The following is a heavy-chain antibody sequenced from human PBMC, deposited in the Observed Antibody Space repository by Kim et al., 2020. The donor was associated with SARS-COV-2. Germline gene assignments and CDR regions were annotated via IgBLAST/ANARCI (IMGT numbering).Heavy chain of an antibody. D-gene: IGHD6-13*01. V-gene: IGHV1-69*13. CDR3: ARESYSSSAARAFDI. CDR2: IIPIFGTA. CDR1: GGTFSSYA. J-gene: IGHJ3*02. Sequence: SVKVSCKASGGTFSSYAISWVRQAPGQGLEWMGGIIPIFGTANYAQKFQGRVTITADESTSTAYMELSSLRSEDTAVYYCARESYSSSAARAFDIWGQGTMVTVSS.